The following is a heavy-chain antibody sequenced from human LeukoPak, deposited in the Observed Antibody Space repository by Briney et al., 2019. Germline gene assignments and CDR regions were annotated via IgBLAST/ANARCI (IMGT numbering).Heavy chain of an antibody. D-gene: IGHD1-7*01. V-gene: IGHV1-18*01. CDR2: ISGFSDKS. Sequence: ASVKVSCKTSGHSFTTYGVSWVRQAPGQGLEWMGWISGFSDKSDYEQKFQGRLTMTTDTSASTAYMELRSLTSDDTAIYYCLRDVADWNYMKEFDYWGQGTLVTVSS. J-gene: IGHJ4*02. CDR1: GHSFTTYG. CDR3: LRDVADWNYMKEFDY.